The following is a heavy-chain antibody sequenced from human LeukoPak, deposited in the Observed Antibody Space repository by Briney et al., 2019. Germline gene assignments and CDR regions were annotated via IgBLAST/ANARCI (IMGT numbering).Heavy chain of an antibody. Sequence: ASVKVSCKASGGTFSSYAISWVRLAPGQGLEWMGGIIPIFGTANYAQKFQGRVTITTDESTSTAYMELSSLRSEDTAVYYCARARVTGQALDYWGQGTLVTVSS. V-gene: IGHV1-69*05. J-gene: IGHJ4*02. D-gene: IGHD2-21*02. CDR3: ARARVTGQALDY. CDR2: IIPIFGTA. CDR1: GGTFSSYA.